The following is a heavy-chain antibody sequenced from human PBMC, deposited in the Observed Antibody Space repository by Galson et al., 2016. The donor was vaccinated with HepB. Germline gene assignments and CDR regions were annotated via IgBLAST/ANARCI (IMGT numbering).Heavy chain of an antibody. CDR2: IYHAGTS. Sequence: TLSLTCTVSGASISDSNWWTWVRQVPEKGLEWLGEIYHAGTSNNNPFLSSRFTLSVDKSRNQFSLNVTSVTAADTAVYYCARASVIPGARMIFDPWGQGTLVTVSS. J-gene: IGHJ5*02. CDR3: ARASVIPGARMIFDP. D-gene: IGHD2-2*01. V-gene: IGHV4-4*02. CDR1: GASISDSNW.